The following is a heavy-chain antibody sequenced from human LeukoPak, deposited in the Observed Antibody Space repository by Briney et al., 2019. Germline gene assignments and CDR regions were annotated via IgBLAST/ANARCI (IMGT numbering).Heavy chain of an antibody. D-gene: IGHD3-22*01. CDR1: GFTFGDYA. CDR2: IRSEAYGRTT. Sequence: PGGSLRLSCIASGFTFGDYAMSWVRQAPGKGLEWVGFIRSEAYGRTTEYAASVKGRFTISRDDSKSIAYLQMNSLKTEDTAVYYCATYYYDTSGYYYLDYWGQGTLVTVSS. CDR3: ATYYYDTSGYYYLDY. V-gene: IGHV3-49*04. J-gene: IGHJ4*02.